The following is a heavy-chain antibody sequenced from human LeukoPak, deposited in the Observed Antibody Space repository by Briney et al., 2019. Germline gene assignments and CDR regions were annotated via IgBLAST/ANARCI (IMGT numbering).Heavy chain of an antibody. D-gene: IGHD2-15*01. CDR1: EFTFSNYA. CDR3: TTRLQHHFDY. CDR2: ISDPHSGSQT. Sequence: TGGSLRLSCAASEFTFSNYAMNWVRQALGQGLEWVSTISDPHSGSQTHYADSVKGRFTISRDDSQNTVYLQMDSLRAEDTAVYYCTTRLQHHFDYWGQGTQVTVSS. J-gene: IGHJ4*02. V-gene: IGHV3-23*01.